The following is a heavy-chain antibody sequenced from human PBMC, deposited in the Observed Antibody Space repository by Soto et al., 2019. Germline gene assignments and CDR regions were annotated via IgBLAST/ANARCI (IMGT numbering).Heavy chain of an antibody. CDR3: ARASPVICGGDPCYRLDSSFDS. D-gene: IGHD2-21*02. J-gene: IGHJ5*01. CDR1: GATFSTTG. Sequence: QVQLVQSGAEVRKPGSSLRVSCKSSGATFSTTGISWVRQDPGQGLEWMGGIIPLFGTPKYARKFQGRVSITADESTNTVYIEVNSLRPDAAAVYYCARASPVICGGDPCYRLDSSFDSWGQGALVSVSS. V-gene: IGHV1-69*01. CDR2: IIPLFGTP.